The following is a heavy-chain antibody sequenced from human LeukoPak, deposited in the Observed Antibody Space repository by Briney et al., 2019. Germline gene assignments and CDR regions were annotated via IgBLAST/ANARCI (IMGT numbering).Heavy chain of an antibody. CDR2: IRSSGSTI. D-gene: IGHD5-24*01. Sequence: GGSLRLSCAASGFTFSSYEMNWVRQAPGKGLEWVSYIRSSGSTIYYADSVKGRFTISRDNAKNSLYLQMNSLRAEDTAVYYCARGRGPYYYYYYYMDVWGKGTTVTVSS. J-gene: IGHJ6*03. CDR1: GFTFSSYE. CDR3: ARGRGPYYYYYYYMDV. V-gene: IGHV3-48*03.